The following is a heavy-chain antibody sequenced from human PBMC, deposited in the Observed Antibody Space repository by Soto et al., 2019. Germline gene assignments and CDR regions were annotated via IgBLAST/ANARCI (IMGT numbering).Heavy chain of an antibody. CDR3: ARDDNYADNGRDH. Sequence: QVQLVESGGGVVRPGRSLRLSCAATGFSFSTHGMHWVRQAPGKGLEWVAVIVNDGSEQDYSDSVKGPFTISRDNSKHTLYLQMTNLRAEDTAVYYCARDDNYADNGRDHWGQGIRVTVSS. V-gene: IGHV3-33*01. CDR2: IVNDGSEQ. D-gene: IGHD4-17*01. CDR1: GFSFSTHG. J-gene: IGHJ4*02.